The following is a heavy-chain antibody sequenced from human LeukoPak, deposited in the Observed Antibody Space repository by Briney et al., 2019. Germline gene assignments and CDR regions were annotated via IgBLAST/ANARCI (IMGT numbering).Heavy chain of an antibody. CDR2: IYISGTT. CDR1: GGSISSYY. Sequence: PPETLSLTCTVSGGSISSYYSSWVRQTAGKGLEWIGRIYISGTTNYNPSLKSRVTMSLDTSKNQLSLRLTSVTAADTAVYYCARDEARTGYIHYWGQGTLITVSS. J-gene: IGHJ4*02. D-gene: IGHD3-9*01. CDR3: ARDEARTGYIHY. V-gene: IGHV4-4*07.